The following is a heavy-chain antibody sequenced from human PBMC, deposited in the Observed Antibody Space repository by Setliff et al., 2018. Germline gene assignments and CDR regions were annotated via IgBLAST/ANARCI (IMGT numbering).Heavy chain of an antibody. CDR2: IIPYNGNT. CDR1: GGTFSSYA. V-gene: IGHV1-18*01. J-gene: IGHJ4*02. CDR3: ASTSIVRATISHY. Sequence: ASVKVSCKASGGTFSSYAISWVRQAPGQGLEWMGGIIPYNGNTNYAQKLQGRVTMTTDTSTSTAYMELRSLRSDDTAVYYCASTSIVRATISHYWGQGTLVTVSS. D-gene: IGHD1-26*01.